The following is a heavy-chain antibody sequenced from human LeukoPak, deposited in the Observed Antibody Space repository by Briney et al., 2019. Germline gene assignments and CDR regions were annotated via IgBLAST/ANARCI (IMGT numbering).Heavy chain of an antibody. J-gene: IGHJ3*02. D-gene: IGHD5-12*01. CDR2: IWYDGSNK. Sequence: GRSLRLSCAASGFTFSSYGMHWVRQAPGKGLEWVAVIWYDGSNKYYADSVKGRFTISRDNSKSTLYLQMNSLRAEDTAVYYCAKLVDIEDAFDIWGQGTMVTVSS. V-gene: IGHV3-33*06. CDR3: AKLVDIEDAFDI. CDR1: GFTFSSYG.